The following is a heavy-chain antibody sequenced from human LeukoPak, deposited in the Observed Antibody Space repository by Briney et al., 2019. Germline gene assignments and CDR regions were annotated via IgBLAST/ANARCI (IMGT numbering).Heavy chain of an antibody. Sequence: GGSLRLSCAASGSTFSSYAMHWVRQAPGKGLEWVAVISYDGSNKYYADSVKGRFTISRDNSKNTLYLQMNSLRAEDTAVYYCAREVVVAATPTYFDYWGQGTLVTVSS. CDR2: ISYDGSNK. J-gene: IGHJ4*02. D-gene: IGHD2-15*01. CDR1: GSTFSSYA. V-gene: IGHV3-30-3*01. CDR3: AREVVVAATPTYFDY.